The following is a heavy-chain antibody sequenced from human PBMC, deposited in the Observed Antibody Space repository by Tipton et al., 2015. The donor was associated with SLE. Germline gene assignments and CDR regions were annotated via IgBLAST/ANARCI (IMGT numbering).Heavy chain of an antibody. Sequence: TLSLTCTVSGGPISGDGYYWTWIRQHPGKGLEWIGYIYYTGTTFYNPSLKSRVNMSVDTSKNQFSLKLSSVTAADTAVYYCAMATIPGTFDIWGQGTMVTVSS. CDR2: IYYTGTT. D-gene: IGHD5-24*01. CDR3: AMATIPGTFDI. V-gene: IGHV4-31*03. CDR1: GGPISGDGYY. J-gene: IGHJ3*02.